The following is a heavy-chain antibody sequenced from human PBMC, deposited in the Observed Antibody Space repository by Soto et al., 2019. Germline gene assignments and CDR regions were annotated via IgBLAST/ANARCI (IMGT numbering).Heavy chain of an antibody. J-gene: IGHJ4*02. V-gene: IGHV4-30-4*01. CDR3: ATMGTPATGLYYFDN. D-gene: IGHD1-7*01. CDR2: MSYSGIT. Sequence: QVQLQESGPGLVKPSQTLSLTCTVSGVSISSGSYYWSWIRQPPGKGLEWIGFMSYSGITSYNASLKSRITMAVDTSKSQVSLSLSFVTAADTAVYYCATMGTPATGLYYFDNWGQGTLVTVSS. CDR1: GVSISSGSYY.